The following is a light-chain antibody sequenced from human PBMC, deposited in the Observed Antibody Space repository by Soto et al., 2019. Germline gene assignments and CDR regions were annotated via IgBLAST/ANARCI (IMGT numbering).Light chain of an antibody. V-gene: IGLV2-14*01. CDR1: SSDVGAYNF. J-gene: IGLJ1*01. Sequence: QSALTQPASVSGSPGQSIAISCTGTSSDVGAYNFVSWYQQHPGKAPKLMIFDVNNRPSGISNRFSGSKSGNTASLTISGLQAEDEADYYGTSYTTSGNYVFGIGTKVTVL. CDR3: TSYTTSGNYV. CDR2: DVN.